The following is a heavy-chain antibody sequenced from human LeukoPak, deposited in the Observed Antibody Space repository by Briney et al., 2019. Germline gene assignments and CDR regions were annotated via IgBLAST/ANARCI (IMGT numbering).Heavy chain of an antibody. Sequence: GGSLRLSCAASGFTFNTCGMHWVRQAPGQGLEWVAAIWFDGSVKHYSDAVKGRFTISGDNSLNTLYLQMNSLRVEDTAIYYCAKDTGVQFLEPAFWGQGTLVTVSS. CDR3: AKDTGVQFLEPAF. CDR2: IWFDGSVK. J-gene: IGHJ4*02. CDR1: GFTFNTCG. V-gene: IGHV3-33*06. D-gene: IGHD3-3*01.